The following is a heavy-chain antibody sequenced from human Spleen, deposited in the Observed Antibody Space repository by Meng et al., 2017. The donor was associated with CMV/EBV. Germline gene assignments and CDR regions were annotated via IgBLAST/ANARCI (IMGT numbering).Heavy chain of an antibody. D-gene: IGHD2-2*01. CDR3: AKVVPAAVRNWFDP. J-gene: IGHJ5*02. CDR1: GFTFSNYA. CDR2: VSEATGST. V-gene: IGHV3-23*01. Sequence: GESLKISCVASGFTFSNYAMSWVRQAPGEGLEWVSTVSEATGSTYYADSVKGRFTISRDNSKNTLYLQMNSLRAEDTAVYYCAKVVPAAVRNWFDPWGQGTLVTVSS.